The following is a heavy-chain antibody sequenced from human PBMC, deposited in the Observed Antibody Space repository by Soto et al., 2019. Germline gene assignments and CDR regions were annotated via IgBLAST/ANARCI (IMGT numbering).Heavy chain of an antibody. CDR1: GYTFTSYG. CDR3: ARALRSTSCLDRWCNWFDP. V-gene: IGHV1-18*01. CDR2: ISAYNGNT. J-gene: IGHJ5*02. D-gene: IGHD2-2*01. Sequence: ASVKVSCKASGYTFTSYGISWVRQAPGQGLEWMGWISAYNGNTNYAQKLQGRVTMTTDTSTSKAYMELRSLRSDDTAVYYCARALRSTSCLDRWCNWFDPWGQGTLVTVSS.